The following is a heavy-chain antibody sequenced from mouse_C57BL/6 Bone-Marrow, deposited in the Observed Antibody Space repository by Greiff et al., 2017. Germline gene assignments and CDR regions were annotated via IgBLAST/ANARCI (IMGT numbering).Heavy chain of an antibody. D-gene: IGHD4-1*01. CDR2: ISSGGSYT. Sequence: EVKLVESGGDLVKPGGSLTLSCAASGFTFSSYGMSWVRQTPDKRLEWVATISSGGSYTYYPDSVKGRFTISRDNAKNTLYLQMSSLKSEDTAMYYCARRGWDDWFAYWGQGTLVTVSA. CDR1: GFTFSSYG. J-gene: IGHJ3*01. CDR3: ARRGWDDWFAY. V-gene: IGHV5-6*02.